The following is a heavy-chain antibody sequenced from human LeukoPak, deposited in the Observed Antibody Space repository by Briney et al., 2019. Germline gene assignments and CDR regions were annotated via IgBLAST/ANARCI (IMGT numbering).Heavy chain of an antibody. CDR1: GYTFTGYG. CDR2: ISAYNGNT. D-gene: IGHD2-2*01. J-gene: IGHJ6*02. V-gene: IGHV1-18*01. Sequence: ASVKVSCKASGYTFTGYGISWVRQAPGQGLEWMGWISAYNGNTNYAQKLQGRVTMTTDTSTSTAYMELRSLRSDDTAVYYCARGLVPAYYYYGMDVWGRGTTVTVSS. CDR3: ARGLVPAYYYYGMDV.